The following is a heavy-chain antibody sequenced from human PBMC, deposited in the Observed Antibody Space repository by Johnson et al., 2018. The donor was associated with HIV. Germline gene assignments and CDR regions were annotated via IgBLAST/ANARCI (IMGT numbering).Heavy chain of an antibody. CDR3: AKLVGVTRPLDI. D-gene: IGHD1-26*01. Sequence: QVQLVESGGGVVQPGRSLRLSCAASGFTFSSYAMHWVRQAPGKGLEWVAVISYDGSNKYYADSVKGRFSISRDNSKNTLYLQMNSLRKDDTALYYCAKLVGVTRPLDIWGQWTMVTVSS. CDR2: ISYDGSNK. CDR1: GFTFSSYA. V-gene: IGHV3-30*04. J-gene: IGHJ3*02.